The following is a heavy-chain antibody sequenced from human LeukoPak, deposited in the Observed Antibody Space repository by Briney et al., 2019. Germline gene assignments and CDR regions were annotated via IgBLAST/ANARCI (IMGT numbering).Heavy chain of an antibody. CDR3: ARFTLSTGSGWFDP. D-gene: IGHD1-1*01. CDR2: INSDGSST. Sequence: GGSLRLSCAASGFTFSSYWMHWVRQAPGKGLVWVSRINSDGSSTSYEDSVKGRFTISRDNAKNTLYLQMNSLRAEDTAVYYCARFTLSTGSGWFDPWGQGTLVTVSS. CDR1: GFTFSSYW. V-gene: IGHV3-74*01. J-gene: IGHJ5*02.